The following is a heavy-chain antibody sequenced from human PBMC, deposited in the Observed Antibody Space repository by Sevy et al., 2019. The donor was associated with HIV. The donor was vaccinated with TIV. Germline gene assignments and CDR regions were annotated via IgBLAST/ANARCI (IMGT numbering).Heavy chain of an antibody. Sequence: GGSLRLSCKASGFTFNSYDMNWVRQAPGKGLEWVSKISSSGSSIYYADSVKGRFTSSRDNAKNSLNLQMNSLRAEDTAVYYCTRNGGAFDNGFDPWGQGTLVTVSS. CDR2: ISSSGSSI. CDR1: GFTFNSYD. J-gene: IGHJ5*02. CDR3: TRNGGAFDNGFDP. D-gene: IGHD2-8*01. V-gene: IGHV3-48*03.